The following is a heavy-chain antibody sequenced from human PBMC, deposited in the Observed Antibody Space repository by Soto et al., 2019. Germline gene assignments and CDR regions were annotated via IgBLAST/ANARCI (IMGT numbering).Heavy chain of an antibody. D-gene: IGHD6-6*01. V-gene: IGHV3-66*01. Sequence: PGGSLRLSCAASGFTVSSNYMSWVRQAPGKGLEWVSVIYSGGSTYYADSVKGRFTISRDNSKNTLYLQMNSLRAEDTAVYYCASYSSSPYGMDVWGQGTTVTVSS. CDR1: GFTVSSNY. CDR2: IYSGGST. J-gene: IGHJ6*02. CDR3: ASYSSSPYGMDV.